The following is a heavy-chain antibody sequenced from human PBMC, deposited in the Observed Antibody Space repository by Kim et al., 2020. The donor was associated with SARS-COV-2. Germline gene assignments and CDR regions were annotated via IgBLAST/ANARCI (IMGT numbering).Heavy chain of an antibody. Sequence: GGSLRLSCAASEFTFSDYWITWVRQAPGKGLEWVANIKPDSGEKNYVGSVRGRFTISRDNAKSSMYLQMHSLRAEDSAFYYCAREIVRRYKSYFDYWGQGTLVTVSS. CDR1: EFTFSDYW. CDR2: IKPDSGEK. J-gene: IGHJ4*02. D-gene: IGHD3-22*01. CDR3: AREIVRRYKSYFDY. V-gene: IGHV3-7*01.